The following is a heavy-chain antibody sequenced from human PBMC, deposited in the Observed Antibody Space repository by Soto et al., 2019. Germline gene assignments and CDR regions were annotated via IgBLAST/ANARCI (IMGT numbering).Heavy chain of an antibody. CDR1: GCTFTSYG. CDR3: ARDRGFVVRAPPVDY. J-gene: IGHJ4*02. Sequence: GASVKVSCKASGCTFTSYGISWVRQAPGQGLEWMGWISAYNGNTNYAQKLQGRVTMTTDTSTSTAYMELRSLRSDDTAVYYCARDRGFVVRAPPVDYWGQGTLVTVSS. D-gene: IGHD3-10*01. CDR2: ISAYNGNT. V-gene: IGHV1-18*01.